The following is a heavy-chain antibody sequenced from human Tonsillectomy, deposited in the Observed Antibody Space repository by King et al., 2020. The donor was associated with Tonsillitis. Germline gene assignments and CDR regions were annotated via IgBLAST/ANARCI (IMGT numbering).Heavy chain of an antibody. CDR2: MYLSGST. CDR3: ARRVDAFDI. CDR1: GGSISSRNW. Sequence: VQLQESGPGLVKPSGTLALTCAVSGGSISSRNWGRWVRQPPGKGREWMGEMYLSGSTNYNPSLEGRGTITVDKSKNQFSLKLSSVTAADTAVYYCARRVDAFDIWGQGTMVTVSS. J-gene: IGHJ3*02. V-gene: IGHV4-4*02.